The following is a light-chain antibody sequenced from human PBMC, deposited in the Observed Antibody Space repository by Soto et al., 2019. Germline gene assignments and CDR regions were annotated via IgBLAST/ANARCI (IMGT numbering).Light chain of an antibody. V-gene: IGKV3-15*01. CDR2: GAS. Sequence: MMMTQSPATLSVSPGERVALCCSTSHSVNSHVAWYQQTPGQAPRLLFYGASTRATGIPVRFSGSGFGTEFTLTISRLEPEDYAVYYCQQYDISPPITFGQGTRLEIK. CDR3: QQYDISPPIT. CDR1: HSVNSH. J-gene: IGKJ5*01.